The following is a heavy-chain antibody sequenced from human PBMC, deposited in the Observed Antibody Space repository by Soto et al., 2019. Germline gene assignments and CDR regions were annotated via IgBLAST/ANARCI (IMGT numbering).Heavy chain of an antibody. J-gene: IGHJ6*02. CDR3: ARGSTSFQRYYYGMDV. CDR2: IIPIFGTA. CDR1: GGTFSSYA. Sequence: SVKVSCKASGGTFSSYAISWVRQAPGQGLEWMGGIIPIFGTANYAQKFQGRVTITADESTSTAYMELSSLRSEDTAVYHCARGSTSFQRYYYGMDVWGQGTTVTVSS. D-gene: IGHD2-2*01. V-gene: IGHV1-69*13.